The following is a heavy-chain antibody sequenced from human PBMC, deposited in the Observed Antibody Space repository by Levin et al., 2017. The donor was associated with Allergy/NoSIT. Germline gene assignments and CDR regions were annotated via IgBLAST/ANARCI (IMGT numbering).Heavy chain of an antibody. D-gene: IGHD3-10*01. CDR3: AKSRRLYGSGSYYND. CDR1: GFTFSTYA. V-gene: IGHV3-23*01. CDR2: ITGSGAST. Sequence: GESLKISCAASGFTFSTYAMGWVRQAPGKGLEWVSAITGSGASTYYADSVKGRFTISRDNSKNTLHLQMSSLRADDTAVYYCAKSRRLYGSGSYYNDWGQGTLVTVSS. J-gene: IGHJ4*02.